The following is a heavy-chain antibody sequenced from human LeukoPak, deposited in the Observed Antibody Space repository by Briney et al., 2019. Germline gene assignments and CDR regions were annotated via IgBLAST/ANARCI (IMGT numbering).Heavy chain of an antibody. CDR3: ASGRPRDYYDSSGYLAGNAFDI. CDR1: GGSFSGYY. D-gene: IGHD3-22*01. V-gene: IGHV4-34*01. Sequence: SETLSLTCAVYGGSFSGYYWSWIRQPPGKGLEWIGEINHSGSTNYNPSLKSRVTISVDTSKNQFSLKLSSVTAADTAVYYCASGRPRDYYDSSGYLAGNAFDIWGQGTMVTVSS. J-gene: IGHJ3*02. CDR2: INHSGST.